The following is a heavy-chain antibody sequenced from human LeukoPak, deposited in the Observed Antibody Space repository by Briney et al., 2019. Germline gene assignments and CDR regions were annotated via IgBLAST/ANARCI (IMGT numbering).Heavy chain of an antibody. J-gene: IGHJ5*02. V-gene: IGHV4-39*01. CDR1: GGSISSSSYY. CDR3: ARRPSEYSSSSIWFDP. CDR2: MYYSGST. Sequence: SETLSLTCTVSGGSISSSSYYWGWIRQPPGKGLEWIGSMYYSGSTYYNPSIKSRVTIPVDTSRNQFSLKLSSVTAADTAVYYCARRPSEYSSSSIWFDPWGQGTLVTVSS. D-gene: IGHD6-6*01.